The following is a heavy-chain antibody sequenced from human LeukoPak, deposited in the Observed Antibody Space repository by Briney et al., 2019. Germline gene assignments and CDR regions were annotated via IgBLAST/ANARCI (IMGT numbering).Heavy chain of an antibody. V-gene: IGHV3-74*01. Sequence: PGGSLRLSCAASGFTFSSYWMHWVRQAPGKGLVWVSRIHGDGSVAYYADSVKGRFTISRDNAKNTLFLQMNSLGAEDTAVYYCAREGLGYSYGYWGQGTLVTVSS. CDR1: GFTFSSYW. J-gene: IGHJ4*02. D-gene: IGHD5-18*01. CDR3: AREGLGYSYGY. CDR2: IHGDGSVA.